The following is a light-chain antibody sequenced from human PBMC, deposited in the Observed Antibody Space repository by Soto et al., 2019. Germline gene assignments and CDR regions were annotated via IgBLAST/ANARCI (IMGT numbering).Light chain of an antibody. CDR2: EVH. CDR1: SSDVGSYNR. CDR3: SLYTSSSTWV. V-gene: IGLV2-18*01. J-gene: IGLJ3*02. Sequence: QSVLTQPPSVSGSPGQSVTISCTGSSSDVGSYNRVSWYQQSPGTAPKLIIYEVHNRPSGVPDRFSGSGSGNTASLTISGLQSEDEADYYCSLYTSSSTWVFGGGTKVTVL.